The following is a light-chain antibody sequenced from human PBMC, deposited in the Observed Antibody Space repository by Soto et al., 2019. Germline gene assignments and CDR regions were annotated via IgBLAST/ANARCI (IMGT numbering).Light chain of an antibody. CDR2: EVS. CDR3: TSYAGTYSFFYV. CDR1: SSDVVAYNY. Sequence: VLTQPPSASGSPGQSVTISCTGTSSDVVAYNYVSWYQQLPGKAPKLIIYEVSKRPSGVPDRFSGSKSGNTASLTVSGLQAEDEADYYCTSYAGTYSFFYVFGTGTKVTVL. V-gene: IGLV2-8*01. J-gene: IGLJ1*01.